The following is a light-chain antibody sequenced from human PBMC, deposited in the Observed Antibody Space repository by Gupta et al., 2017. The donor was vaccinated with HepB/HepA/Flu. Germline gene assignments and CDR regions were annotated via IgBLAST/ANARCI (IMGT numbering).Light chain of an antibody. V-gene: IGLV2-14*01. J-gene: IGLJ1*01. CDR1: SSDVGGYND. CDR3: SSYTSSSTSYV. Sequence: QSALTQPASVSGSPGPSITISCTGTSSDVGGYNDVSWYQQHPGKAPKLMIYDVSNRPSGVSNLFSGSKSGNTASLTISGLQAEDEADYYCSSYTSSSTSYVFGTGTKVTVL. CDR2: DVS.